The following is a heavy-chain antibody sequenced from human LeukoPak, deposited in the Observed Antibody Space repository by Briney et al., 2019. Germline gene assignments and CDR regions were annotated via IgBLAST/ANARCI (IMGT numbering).Heavy chain of an antibody. Sequence: ASVKVSCKASGYTFTGYYMHWVRQAPGQGLEWMGWINPNSGGTNYAQKFQGRVTMTRDTSISTAYMELSRLRSDDTAVYYCAPRLGIAAAGTFRGGLDYWGKGTLVTVSS. CDR1: GYTFTGYY. D-gene: IGHD6-13*01. V-gene: IGHV1-2*02. CDR3: APRLGIAAAGTFRGGLDY. J-gene: IGHJ4*02. CDR2: INPNSGGT.